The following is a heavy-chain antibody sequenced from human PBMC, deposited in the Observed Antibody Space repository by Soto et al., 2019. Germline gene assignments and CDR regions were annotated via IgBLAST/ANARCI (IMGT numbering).Heavy chain of an antibody. V-gene: IGHV1-18*01. J-gene: IGHJ4*02. CDR1: GYTFTSYG. D-gene: IGHD3-22*01. Sequence: ASVKVSCKASGYTFTSYGISWVRQAPGQGVEGMGWISAYNGNTNYAQKLQGRVTMTTDTSTSTAYMELRSLRSDDTAVYYCARDGYFXSSGYYFRSAGADYWGQGTLVTVSS. CDR3: ARDGYFXSSGYYFRSAGADY. CDR2: ISAYNGNT.